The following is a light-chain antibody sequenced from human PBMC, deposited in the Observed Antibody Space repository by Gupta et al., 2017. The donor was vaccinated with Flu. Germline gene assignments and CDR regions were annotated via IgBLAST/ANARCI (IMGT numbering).Light chain of an antibody. CDR3: QSFDTGLGGSV. J-gene: IGLJ3*02. CDR2: ADD. Sequence: QSVLTQPPSVSGAPGQRVTISCTGTRSNTGAGYAVHWYQFVPGTAPKLLIYADDIRPSGVPDRFSGSRSGASASLAISGLQAEEEADYYCQSFDTGLGGSVFGGGTKLTVL. CDR1: RSNTGAGYA. V-gene: IGLV1-40*01.